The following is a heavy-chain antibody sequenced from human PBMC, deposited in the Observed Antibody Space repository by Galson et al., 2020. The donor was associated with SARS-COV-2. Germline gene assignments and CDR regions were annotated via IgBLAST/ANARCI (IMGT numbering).Heavy chain of an antibody. CDR2: IIPIFGTA. D-gene: IGHD3-22*01. CDR3: ARGLTGNVVVTYYFDY. CDR1: GGTFSSYA. V-gene: IGHV1-69*01. J-gene: IGHJ4*02. Sequence: KISCKASGGTFSSYAISWVRQAPGQGLEWMGGIIPIFGTANYAQKFQGRVTITADESTSTAYMELSSLRSEDTAVYYCARGLTGNVVVTYYFDYWGQGSLVTVSS.